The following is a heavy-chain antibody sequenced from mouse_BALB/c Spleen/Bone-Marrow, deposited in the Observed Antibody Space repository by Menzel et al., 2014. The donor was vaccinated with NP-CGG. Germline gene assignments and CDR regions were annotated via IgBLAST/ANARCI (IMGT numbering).Heavy chain of an antibody. CDR3: ARDGLLSDY. Sequence: QVQLKQSGAELVKPGASVKMSCKASGYTFTSYNMHWVKQTPGQGLEWIGAIYPGNGDTSYNQKFEGKATLTADKSSCTAYMQLSSLTSEDSAVYYCARDGLLSDYWGQGTTLTVSS. D-gene: IGHD2-3*01. CDR2: IYPGNGDT. V-gene: IGHV1-12*01. CDR1: GYTFTSYN. J-gene: IGHJ2*01.